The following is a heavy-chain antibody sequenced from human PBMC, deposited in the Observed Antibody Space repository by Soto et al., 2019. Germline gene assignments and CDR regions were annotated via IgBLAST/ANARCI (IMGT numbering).Heavy chain of an antibody. CDR3: ARRVYSSSWHYYYSSGMDV. CDR1: GYTFTSYD. Sequence: QVQLVQSGAEVKKPGASVKVSCKASGYTFTSYDINWVRQATGQGLEWMGWMNPNSGNTGYAQKSQGRVTMPTNTSHSTAYMELSSLRSEDTAVYYCARRVYSSSWHYYYSSGMDVWGQGATVSVSS. D-gene: IGHD6-13*01. CDR2: MNPNSGNT. J-gene: IGHJ6*02. V-gene: IGHV1-8*01.